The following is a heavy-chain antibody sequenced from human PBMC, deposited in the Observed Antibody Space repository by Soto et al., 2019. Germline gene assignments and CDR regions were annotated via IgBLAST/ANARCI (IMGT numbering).Heavy chain of an antibody. CDR3: ARDKLLWFGENGKYYFDY. V-gene: IGHV4-34*01. J-gene: IGHJ4*02. CDR1: GGSFSGYY. CDR2: INHSGST. Sequence: QVQLQQWGAGLLKPSETLSLTCAVYGGSFSGYYWSWIRQPPGKGLEWIGEINHSGSTNYNPSLKSRVTRSVDTSKIQFSLKLSSVTAADTSVYYCARDKLLWFGENGKYYFDYWGQGTLVTVSS. D-gene: IGHD3-10*01.